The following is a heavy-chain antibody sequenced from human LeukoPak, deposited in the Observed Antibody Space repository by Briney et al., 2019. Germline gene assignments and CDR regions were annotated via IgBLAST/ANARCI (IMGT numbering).Heavy chain of an antibody. D-gene: IGHD2-21*02. Sequence: GGSLRLSCSASGFTFSSYDMHWVRQAPGKGLEYVSTISSSGGSTYYADSVKGRFTISRDNSKNTLYLQMSSLRAEDTAVYYCVKRPYCGGDCYYFDYWGQGTLVTVSS. CDR1: GFTFSSYD. J-gene: IGHJ4*02. CDR3: VKRPYCGGDCYYFDY. CDR2: ISSSGGST. V-gene: IGHV3-64D*06.